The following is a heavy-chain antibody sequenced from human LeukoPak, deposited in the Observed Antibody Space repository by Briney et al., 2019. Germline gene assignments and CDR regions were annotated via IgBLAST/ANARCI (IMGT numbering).Heavy chain of an antibody. Sequence: GRSLRLSCAASGFTFSSYSMNWVRQAPGKGLEWVSSISSSSSYIYYADSVKGRFTISRDNAKNSLYLQMNSLRAEDTAVYYCANGQNYDFWSGGGDYWGQGTLVTVSS. J-gene: IGHJ4*02. V-gene: IGHV3-21*01. CDR2: ISSSSSYI. CDR1: GFTFSSYS. CDR3: ANGQNYDFWSGGGDY. D-gene: IGHD3-3*01.